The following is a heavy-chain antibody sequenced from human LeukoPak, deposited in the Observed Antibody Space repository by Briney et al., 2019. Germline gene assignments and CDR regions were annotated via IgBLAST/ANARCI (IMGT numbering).Heavy chain of an antibody. J-gene: IGHJ4*02. V-gene: IGHV4-31*03. CDR2: IYYSGSTY. CDR3: ARILTGYLDDY. D-gene: IGHD3-9*01. CDR1: GASISSGGYY. Sequence: SETLSLTCTVSGASISSGGYYWSWIRQHPGKGLEWIGYIYYSGSTYYYNPSLKSRVTISVDTSKNQFSLELTSVTAEDTAVYYCARILTGYLDDYWGQGTLVTVSS.